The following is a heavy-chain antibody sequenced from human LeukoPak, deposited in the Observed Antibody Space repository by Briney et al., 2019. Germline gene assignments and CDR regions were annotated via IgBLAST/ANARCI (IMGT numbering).Heavy chain of an antibody. CDR2: IKQDGSEK. CDR1: GCTFSSYW. J-gene: IGHJ4*02. CDR3: AKDMASRDDYSNLFDY. D-gene: IGHD4-11*01. Sequence: SGGSLRLSCAASGCTFSSYWMSWVRQAPGKGLEWVANIKQDGSEKYYADSVKGRFTISRDNSKSTLYLQMNSLRAEDTALYYCAKDMASRDDYSNLFDYWGQGTLVTVSS. V-gene: IGHV3-7*01.